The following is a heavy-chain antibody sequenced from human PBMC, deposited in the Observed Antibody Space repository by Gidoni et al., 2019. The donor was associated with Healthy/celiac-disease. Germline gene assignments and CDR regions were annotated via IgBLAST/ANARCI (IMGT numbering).Heavy chain of an antibody. Sequence: QVQLVESGGGVVQPGRSLRLSCAASVFTFSSYGRHWVRQAPGKGLEWVAVISYDGSNKYYADSVKGRFTISRDNSKNTLYLQMNSLRAEDTAVYYCAKLQSPKEYSSSSTFFDYWGQGTLVTVSS. CDR3: AKLQSPKEYSSSSTFFDY. D-gene: IGHD6-6*01. J-gene: IGHJ4*02. V-gene: IGHV3-30*18. CDR2: ISYDGSNK. CDR1: VFTFSSYG.